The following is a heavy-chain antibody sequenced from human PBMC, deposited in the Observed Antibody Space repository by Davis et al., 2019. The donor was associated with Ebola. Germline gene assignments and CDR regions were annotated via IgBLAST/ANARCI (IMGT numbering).Heavy chain of an antibody. D-gene: IGHD4-17*01. CDR1: GYTFTGYY. Sequence: ASVKVSCMASGYTFTGYYMHWVRQAPGQGLEWMGWINPNSGGTSYAQKFQGRVTMTRDTSTSTVYMELSSLRSEDTAVYYCASAGMTTYTLGLKYYYYYGMDVWGQGTTVTVSS. J-gene: IGHJ6*02. CDR2: INPNSGGT. CDR3: ASAGMTTYTLGLKYYYYYGMDV. V-gene: IGHV1-2*02.